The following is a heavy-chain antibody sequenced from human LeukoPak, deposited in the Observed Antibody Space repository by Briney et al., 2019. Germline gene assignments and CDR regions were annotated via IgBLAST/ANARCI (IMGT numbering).Heavy chain of an antibody. Sequence: GGSLRLSCAASGFTFSSYGMHWVRQAPGKGLEWVAVISYSGSNKYYADSVKGRFTISRDNSKNTLYLQMNSLRAEDTAVYYCAKGGTYSSGWIDYWGQGTLVTVSS. J-gene: IGHJ4*02. CDR3: AKGGTYSSGWIDY. V-gene: IGHV3-30*18. CDR1: GFTFSSYG. CDR2: ISYSGSNK. D-gene: IGHD6-19*01.